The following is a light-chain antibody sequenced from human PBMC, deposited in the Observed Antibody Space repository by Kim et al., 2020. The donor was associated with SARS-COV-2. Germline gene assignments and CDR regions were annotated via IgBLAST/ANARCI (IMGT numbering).Light chain of an antibody. CDR3: NSRDISGNHE. J-gene: IGLJ3*02. V-gene: IGLV3-19*01. CDR1: SLKSYY. Sequence: SSELTQDPAVSVALGQTVRITCQGDSLKSYYARWYQQKPGQAPVLVIYGKNNRPSGIPDRFSGSSSGNTASLTITGAPAEDEADYYCNSRDISGNHEFGGGTQLTV. CDR2: GKN.